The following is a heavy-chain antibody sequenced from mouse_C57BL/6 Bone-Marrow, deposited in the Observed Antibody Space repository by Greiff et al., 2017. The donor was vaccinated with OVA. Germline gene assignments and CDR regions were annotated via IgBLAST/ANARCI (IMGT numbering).Heavy chain of an antibody. V-gene: IGHV14-4*01. J-gene: IGHJ4*01. Sequence: EVQLQQSGAELVRPGASVKLSCTASGFNIKDDYMHWVKQRPEQGLEWIGWIDPENGDTEYASKFQGKATMTADTSSNTAYLQLSSLTSEDTAVYYCTTSVITTVVAPYAMDYWGQGTSVTVSS. CDR2: IDPENGDT. CDR3: TTSVITTVVAPYAMDY. D-gene: IGHD1-1*01. CDR1: GFNIKDDY.